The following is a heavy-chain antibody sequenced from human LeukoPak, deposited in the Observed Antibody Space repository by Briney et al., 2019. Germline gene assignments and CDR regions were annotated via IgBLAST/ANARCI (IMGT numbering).Heavy chain of an antibody. V-gene: IGHV3-74*01. CDR2: INSDGSST. D-gene: IGHD2-15*01. CDR1: GFTFSSYW. Sequence: GGSLRLSCAASGFTFSSYWMRWVRQAPGKGLVWVSRINSDGSSTNYADSVKGRFTISRDNSKNTLYLQINSLRVEDTAVYYCAKGAADRLYFDYWGQGNLVTVSP. CDR3: AKGAADRLYFDY. J-gene: IGHJ4*02.